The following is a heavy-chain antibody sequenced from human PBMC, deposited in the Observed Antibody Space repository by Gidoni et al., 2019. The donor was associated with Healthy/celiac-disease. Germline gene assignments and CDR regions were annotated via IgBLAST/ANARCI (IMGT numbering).Heavy chain of an antibody. D-gene: IGHD6-19*01. CDR3: ARGNSGWYHHQYFQH. CDR1: GGSISSGSYY. V-gene: IGHV4-61*02. J-gene: IGHJ1*01. CDR2: IYTSGST. Sequence: QVQLQESGPGLVKPSQTLSLTCTVSGGSISSGSYYWSWIRQPAGKGLEWIGRIYTSGSTNYNPSLKSRVTISVDTSKNQFSLKLSSVTAADTAVYYCARGNSGWYHHQYFQHWGQGTLVTVSS.